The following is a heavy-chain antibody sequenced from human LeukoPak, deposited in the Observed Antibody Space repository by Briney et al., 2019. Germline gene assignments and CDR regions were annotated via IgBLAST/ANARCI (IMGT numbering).Heavy chain of an antibody. D-gene: IGHD1-7*01. CDR1: GGSFSGYY. CDR3: AGELELRY. V-gene: IGHV4-34*01. CDR2: MNQRGSM. J-gene: IGHJ4*02. Sequence: SETLSLTCAVYGGSFSGYYWSWVRQSPGKGLEWIGEMNQRGSMNYNPSLKSRVTISVDRSKNQFSLKLSSVTAADTAVYYCAGELELRYWGQGTLVTVSS.